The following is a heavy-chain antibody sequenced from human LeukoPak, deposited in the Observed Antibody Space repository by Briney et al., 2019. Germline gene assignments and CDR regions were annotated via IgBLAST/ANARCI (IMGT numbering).Heavy chain of an antibody. Sequence: KPSETLSLTCTVSGYSISSGYYWGWIRQSPGKGLEWIESIYHSGSTYYNPSLKSRVTISVDTSKNQFSLRLSSVTAADTAVYYCEREGITMIKAPVAFDIWGQGTMVSFSS. D-gene: IGHD3-22*01. J-gene: IGHJ3*02. V-gene: IGHV4-38-2*02. CDR3: EREGITMIKAPVAFDI. CDR2: IYHSGST. CDR1: GYSISSGYY.